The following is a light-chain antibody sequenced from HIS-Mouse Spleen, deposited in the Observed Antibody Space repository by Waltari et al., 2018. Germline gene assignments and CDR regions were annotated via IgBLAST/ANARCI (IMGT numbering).Light chain of an antibody. J-gene: IGLJ2*01. V-gene: IGLV1-36*01. Sequence: QSVLTQPPSVSEAPRQRVPISCSGRRSNLGNNAVNWYQQPPGKAPKLLIYYDDLLPSGVSDRFSGSKSGTSASLAISGLQSEDEADYYCAAWDDRLNGPVFGGGTKLTVL. CDR2: YDD. CDR3: AAWDDRLNGPV. CDR1: RSNLGNNA.